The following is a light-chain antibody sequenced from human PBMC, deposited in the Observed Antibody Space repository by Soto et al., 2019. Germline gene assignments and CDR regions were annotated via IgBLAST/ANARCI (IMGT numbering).Light chain of an antibody. J-gene: IGLJ2*01. V-gene: IGLV2-14*01. CDR2: DVS. CDR1: SSDVGGYNY. CDR3: SSYTSSSTRV. Sequence: QSALTQPASVSRSPGQSITISCTGTSSDVGGYNYVSWYQQHPGKAPKLMIYDVSNRPSGVSNRFSGSKSGNTACLTISGLQAEDEADYYCSSYTSSSTRVFGGGTKLTVL.